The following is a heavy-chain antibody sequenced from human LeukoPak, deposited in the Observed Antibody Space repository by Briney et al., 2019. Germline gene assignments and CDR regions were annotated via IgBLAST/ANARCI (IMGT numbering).Heavy chain of an antibody. Sequence: GGSLRLSCAASGFTFSSYWMHWVRQAPGKGLVWVSRINTDGSSTSYADSVKGRFTISRDNAKNTLYLQMNSLRAEDTAVYYCARGDYDFWSGATHYDYWGQGILVTVSS. CDR1: GFTFSSYW. V-gene: IGHV3-74*01. J-gene: IGHJ4*02. D-gene: IGHD3-3*01. CDR3: ARGDYDFWSGATHYDY. CDR2: INTDGSST.